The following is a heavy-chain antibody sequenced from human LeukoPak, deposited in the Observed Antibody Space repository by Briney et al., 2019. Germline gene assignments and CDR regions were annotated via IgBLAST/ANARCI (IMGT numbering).Heavy chain of an antibody. V-gene: IGHV4-4*07. CDR3: ARDDLNNGFYPFDM. D-gene: IGHD1/OR15-1a*01. CDR2: IFTSGST. Sequence: PSETLSLTCTVSGGSISGYYWNWIRQPAGKGLERIGRIFTSGSTKYNPSLESRLTMSVDTSKNQFSLKLTSVTDADAAMYDCARDDLNNGFYPFDMSGQGTMVTVFS. J-gene: IGHJ3*02. CDR1: GGSISGYY.